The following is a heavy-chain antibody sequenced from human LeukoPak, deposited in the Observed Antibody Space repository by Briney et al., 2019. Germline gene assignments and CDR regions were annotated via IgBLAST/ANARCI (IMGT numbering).Heavy chain of an antibody. CDR1: GFAFSSYW. V-gene: IGHV3-7*01. J-gene: IGHJ5*02. CDR2: IKRDGSEK. CDR3: ARGQTTFGP. D-gene: IGHD1-7*01. Sequence: TGGSLRLSCAVSGFAFSSYWMSWVRQAPGKGLEWVANIKRDGSEKYYVDSVKGRFTISRDNAKNSLFLQMNSLTAEHTAVYYCARGQTTFGPWGQGTLVTVSS.